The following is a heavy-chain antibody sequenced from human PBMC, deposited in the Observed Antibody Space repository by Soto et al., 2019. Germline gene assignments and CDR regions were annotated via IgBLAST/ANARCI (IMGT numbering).Heavy chain of an antibody. CDR1: GGSIRNYY. V-gene: IGHV4-59*01. CDR3: GRAGAATLSDY. CDR2: IYYSGST. J-gene: IGHJ4*02. Sequence: SEILSLTCTVFGGSIRNYYWSWIRQPPGKGLEWIGYIYYSGSTNYNPSLKSRVTISVDTSKNQFSLKLSSVTAADTAGYYCGRAGAATLSDYWGQGTLVTVSS. D-gene: IGHD2-15*01.